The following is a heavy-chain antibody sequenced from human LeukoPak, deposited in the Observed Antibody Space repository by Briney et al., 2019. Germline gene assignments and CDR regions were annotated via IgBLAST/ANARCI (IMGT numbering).Heavy chain of an antibody. D-gene: IGHD4-17*01. CDR2: IYTSGST. V-gene: IGHV4-61*02. CDR3: AREQYGDYPDY. CDR1: GGSISSGSYY. J-gene: IGHJ4*02. Sequence: SQTLSLTCTVSGGSISSGSYYWSWIRQPAGKGLEWIGRIYTSGSTNYNPSLKSRVIISVDTSKNQFSLKLSSVTAADTAVYYCAREQYGDYPDYWGQGTLVTVSS.